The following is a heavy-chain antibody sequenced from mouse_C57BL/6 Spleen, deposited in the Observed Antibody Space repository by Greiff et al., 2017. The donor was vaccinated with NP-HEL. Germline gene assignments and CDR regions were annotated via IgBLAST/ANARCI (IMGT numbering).Heavy chain of an antibody. V-gene: IGHV1-9*01. CDR2: ILPGSGST. D-gene: IGHD1-1*01. J-gene: IGHJ2*01. Sequence: QVQLQQSGAELMKPGASVKLSCKATGYTFTGYWIEWVKQRPGHGLEWIGEILPGSGSTNYNEKFKGKATFTADTSSNTAYMQLSSLTTEDSAIYYCARGRVYGSSYTRGGFDYWGQGTTLTVSS. CDR1: GYTFTGYW. CDR3: ARGRVYGSSYTRGGFDY.